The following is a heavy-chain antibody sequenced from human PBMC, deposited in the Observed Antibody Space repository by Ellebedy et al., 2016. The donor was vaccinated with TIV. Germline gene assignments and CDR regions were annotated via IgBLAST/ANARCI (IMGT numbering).Heavy chain of an antibody. J-gene: IGHJ3*02. V-gene: IGHV4-59*01. CDR3: ASSPVRGPLADAFDI. CDR2: IYYSGST. CDR1: GGSISSYY. Sequence: SETLSLTCTVSGGSISSYYWSWIRQPPGKGLEWIGYIYYSGSTNYNPSLKSRVTISVDTSKNQFSLKLSSVTAADTAVYYCASSPVRGPLADAFDIWGQGTMVTVSS. D-gene: IGHD3-10*01.